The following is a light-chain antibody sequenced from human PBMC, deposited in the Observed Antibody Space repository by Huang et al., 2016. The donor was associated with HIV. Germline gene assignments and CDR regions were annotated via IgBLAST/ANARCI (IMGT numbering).Light chain of an antibody. J-gene: IGKJ1*01. CDR3: QQYYSFPLT. Sequence: AIRITQSPSSLSASTGNKVSLTWRASKDINTYLAWYQQKPGKPPSLLIYATSTLQSGVPSRFSGSGSGTDFTLTITHLQSEDFATYYCQQYYSFPLTFGQGTQVEV. V-gene: IGKV1-8*01. CDR2: ATS. CDR1: KDINTY.